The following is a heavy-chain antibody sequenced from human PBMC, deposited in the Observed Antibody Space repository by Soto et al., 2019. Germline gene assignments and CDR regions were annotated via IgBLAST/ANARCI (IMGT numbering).Heavy chain of an antibody. CDR1: GYTFTSYA. J-gene: IGHJ6*02. CDR2: INAGNGNT. CDR3: ARVGFWSGYYYYGMDV. V-gene: IGHV1-3*01. Sequence: GASVKVSCKASGYTFTSYAMHWVRQAPGQRLEWMGWINAGNGNTKYSQKFQGRVTITRDTSASTAYMELSSLRSEDTAVYYCARVGFWSGYYYYGMDVWGQGTTVTVSS. D-gene: IGHD3-3*01.